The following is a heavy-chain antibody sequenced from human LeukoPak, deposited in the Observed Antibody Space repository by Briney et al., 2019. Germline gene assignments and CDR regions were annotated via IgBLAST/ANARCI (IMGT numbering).Heavy chain of an antibody. J-gene: IGHJ4*02. CDR1: GFTFSSYA. D-gene: IGHD5-18*01. Sequence: GGSLRLSCAASGFTFSSYAMSWVRQAPGKGLEWVSAISGSGGNTYYADSVKGRFTISRDNSKNTLYLQINSLRAEDSALYYCAKKRGYSYGDPFDYWGQGTLVTVSS. V-gene: IGHV3-23*01. CDR3: AKKRGYSYGDPFDY. CDR2: ISGSGGNT.